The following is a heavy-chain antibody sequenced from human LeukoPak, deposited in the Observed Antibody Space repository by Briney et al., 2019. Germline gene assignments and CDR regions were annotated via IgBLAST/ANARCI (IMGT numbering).Heavy chain of an antibody. Sequence: ASVKVSCKASGYSFTGYYMHWVRQAPGQGLEWMGWINPNSGGTNYAQKFQGRVTMARDTSISTAYMELSRLRSGDTAVYYCARDSSGWLLSREEYWFDPWGQGTLVTVSS. CDR1: GYSFTGYY. J-gene: IGHJ5*02. CDR2: INPNSGGT. CDR3: ARDSSGWLLSREEYWFDP. D-gene: IGHD6-19*01. V-gene: IGHV1-2*02.